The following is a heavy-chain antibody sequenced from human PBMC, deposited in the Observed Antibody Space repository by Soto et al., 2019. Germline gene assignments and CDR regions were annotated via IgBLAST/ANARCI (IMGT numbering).Heavy chain of an antibody. CDR1: GGSISSSSYY. V-gene: IGHV4-39*01. J-gene: IGHJ5*02. CDR2: IYYSGST. D-gene: IGHD6-19*01. CDR3: ARHLVDSSGWYWNNWFDP. Sequence: SETLSLTCTVSGGSISSSSYYWGWIRQPPGKGLEWIGSIYYSGSTYYNPSLKSRVTISVDTSKNQFSLKLSSVTAADTAVYYCARHLVDSSGWYWNNWFDPWGQGTLVTVSS.